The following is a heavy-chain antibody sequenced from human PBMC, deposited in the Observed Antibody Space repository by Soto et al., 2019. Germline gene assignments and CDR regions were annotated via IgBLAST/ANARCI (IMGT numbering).Heavy chain of an antibody. CDR3: SKVRYSSPMGYYYGMDV. Sequence: QAQLEQSGGEVKKPGSSVKVSCKACRGAFSKFIVTCVRQAPGLGLEWVEGIIPIFGTANYAQKFQGRVTITADESTSTSYMEVNKLRSEDTAVYYCSKVRYSSPMGYYYGMDVWGQGTTVTVSS. CDR1: RGAFSKFI. CDR2: IIPIFGTA. V-gene: IGHV1-69*01. J-gene: IGHJ6*02. D-gene: IGHD6-19*01.